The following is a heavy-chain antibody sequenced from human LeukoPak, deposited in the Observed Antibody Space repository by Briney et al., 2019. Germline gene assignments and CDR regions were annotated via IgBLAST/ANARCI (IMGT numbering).Heavy chain of an antibody. CDR2: IIPIFGTA. Sequence: GASVKVSCKASGYTFTSYGISWVRQAPGQGLEWMGGIIPIFGTANYAQKFQGRVTITADESTSTAYMELSSLRSEDTAVYYCARAYYDFSDWYFDPWGRGTLVTVSS. J-gene: IGHJ2*01. V-gene: IGHV1-69*13. D-gene: IGHD3-3*01. CDR1: GYTFTSYG. CDR3: ARAYYDFSDWYFDP.